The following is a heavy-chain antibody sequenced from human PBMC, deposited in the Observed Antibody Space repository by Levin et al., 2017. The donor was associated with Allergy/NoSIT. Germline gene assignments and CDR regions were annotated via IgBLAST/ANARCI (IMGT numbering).Heavy chain of an antibody. V-gene: IGHV3-23*01. J-gene: IGHJ4*02. CDR2: ISASGDNT. CDR1: GFTFSTYA. Sequence: LSLTCAASGFTFSTYAMSWVRQAPGKGLEWVSGISASGDNTYSADSVRGRFTISRDNFKNTLYLQMNSLRAEDTAVYYCAKSNSGWYRFGYWGQGTLVTVSS. CDR3: AKSNSGWYRFGY. D-gene: IGHD6-19*01.